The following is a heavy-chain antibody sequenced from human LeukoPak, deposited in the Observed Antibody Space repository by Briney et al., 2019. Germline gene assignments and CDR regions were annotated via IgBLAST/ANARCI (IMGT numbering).Heavy chain of an antibody. CDR1: GFTFSSYA. CDR2: ISTNGAST. CDR3: AKDDGSGSYYKSYYYGMDV. Sequence: PGGSLRLSCAASGFTFSSYAMSWVRQAPGKGLEWVSSISTNGASTYYADSVKGRFTISRDNSKNTLYLQMNSLRAEDTAVYYCAKDDGSGSYYKSYYYGMDVWGQGTTVTVSS. J-gene: IGHJ6*02. D-gene: IGHD3-10*01. V-gene: IGHV3-23*01.